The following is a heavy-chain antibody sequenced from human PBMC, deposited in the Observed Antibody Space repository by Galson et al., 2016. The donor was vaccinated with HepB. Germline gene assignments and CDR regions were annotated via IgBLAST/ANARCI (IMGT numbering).Heavy chain of an antibody. V-gene: IGHV1-18*04. CDR3: ARDQTYYGDFAAY. CDR2: ISAYSGDT. Sequence: SVKVSCTASGYTLTDYGFSWVRQAPGQGPEWMGWISAYSGDTNYAPNFEGRVTISRDTSTNTTYLEVRSLRSDDTAIYYCARDQTYYGDFAAYWGQGTLVTVSS. CDR1: GYTLTDYG. J-gene: IGHJ4*02. D-gene: IGHD4-17*01.